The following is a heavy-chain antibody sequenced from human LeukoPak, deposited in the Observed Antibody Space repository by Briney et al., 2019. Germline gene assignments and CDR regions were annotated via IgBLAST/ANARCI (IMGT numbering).Heavy chain of an antibody. Sequence: GGSLRLSCAASGFTFSSYAMSWVRQAPGKGLEWVSAISGSGGSTYYADSVKGRFTISRDNSKNTLYLQMNSLRAEDTAVYCCAKDKGSSSYKWFDPWGQGTLVTVSS. D-gene: IGHD6-13*01. V-gene: IGHV3-23*01. CDR3: AKDKGSSSYKWFDP. CDR1: GFTFSSYA. J-gene: IGHJ5*02. CDR2: ISGSGGST.